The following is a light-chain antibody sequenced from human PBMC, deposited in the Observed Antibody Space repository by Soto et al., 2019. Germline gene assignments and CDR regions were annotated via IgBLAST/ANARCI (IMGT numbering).Light chain of an antibody. J-gene: IGKJ5*01. CDR1: QSVSHA. V-gene: IGKV3-11*01. CDR2: DAS. CDR3: QQRGSWPPSIT. Sequence: EVELTQSPATLSLSPGDRATLSCRASQSVSHALAWYQQKPGQAPRLLIHDASSRATGIPARFSGSGSETDFTLTISSLEPEDFAVYYCQQRGSWPPSITFGQGTRLEIK.